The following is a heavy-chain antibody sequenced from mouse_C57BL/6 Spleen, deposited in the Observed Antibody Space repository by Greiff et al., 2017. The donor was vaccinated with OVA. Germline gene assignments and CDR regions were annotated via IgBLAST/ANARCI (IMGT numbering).Heavy chain of an antibody. V-gene: IGHV1-76*01. J-gene: IGHJ3*01. CDR3: ARSGYYGSSYNFFAY. Sequence: VQLQQSGAELVRPGASVKLSCKASGYTFTDYYINWVKQRPGQGLEWIARIYPGSGNTYYNEKFKGKATLTAEKSSSTAYMQLSSLTSEDSAVYFCARSGYYGSSYNFFAYWGQGTLVTVSA. CDR1: GYTFTDYY. CDR2: IYPGSGNT. D-gene: IGHD1-1*01.